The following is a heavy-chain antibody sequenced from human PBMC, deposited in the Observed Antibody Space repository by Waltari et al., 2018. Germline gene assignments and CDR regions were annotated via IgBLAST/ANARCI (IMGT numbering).Heavy chain of an antibody. CDR2: IYTSGST. D-gene: IGHD3-10*01. Sequence: QVQLQESGPGLVKPSQTLSLTCTVSGGSISSGSYYWSWIRQPAGKGLAWIGRIYTSGSTNYNPSLKSRVTISVDTSKTQFSLKLSSVTAADTAVYYCARDRSEFQADYYYYMDVWGKGTTVTVSS. V-gene: IGHV4-61*02. CDR3: ARDRSEFQADYYYYMDV. J-gene: IGHJ6*03. CDR1: GGSISSGSYY.